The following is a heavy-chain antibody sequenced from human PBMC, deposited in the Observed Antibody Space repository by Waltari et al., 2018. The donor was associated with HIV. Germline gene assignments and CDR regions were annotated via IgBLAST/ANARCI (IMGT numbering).Heavy chain of an antibody. J-gene: IGHJ4*02. CDR2: INSDGSST. CDR3: ATSRTFDY. Sequence: EVQLVESGGGLVQPGGSLSPSCAASGFTFSSYWMHWVRQVPGKGLIWVSRINSDGSSTSYADSVKGRFTISRDNAKNTLYLQMNSLRAEDTAVYYCATSRTFDYWGQGTLVTVSS. V-gene: IGHV3-74*01. CDR1: GFTFSSYW.